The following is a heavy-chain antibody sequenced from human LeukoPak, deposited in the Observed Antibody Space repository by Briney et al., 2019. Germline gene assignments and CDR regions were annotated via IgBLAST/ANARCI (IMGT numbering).Heavy chain of an antibody. CDR1: GYTFTNYD. J-gene: IGHJ4*02. CDR3: ARGRGGTVVRGYLDY. Sequence: GASVKVPCKATGYTFTNYDIMWVRQATGQGPEWMGWMNSNSGNTGYAQKSQGRVTMTRDTSINTAYMELHSLTSEDTAVYYCARGRGGTVVRGYLDYWGQGTLVTVSS. CDR2: MNSNSGNT. D-gene: IGHD3-10*01. V-gene: IGHV1-8*01.